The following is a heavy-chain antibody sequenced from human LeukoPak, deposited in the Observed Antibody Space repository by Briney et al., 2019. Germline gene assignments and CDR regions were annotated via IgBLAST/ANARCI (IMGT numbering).Heavy chain of an antibody. J-gene: IGHJ5*02. CDR3: ARVVADGYFDP. CDR2: IYHSGST. D-gene: IGHD6-25*01. CDR1: GGSISSGGYS. V-gene: IGHV4-30-2*01. Sequence: PSETLSLTCAVSGGSISSGGYSWSWIRQPPGKGLEWIGYIYHSGSTYYNPSLKSRVTISVDRSKNQFSLKLSSVTAADTAVHYCARVVADGYFDPWGQGTLVTVSS.